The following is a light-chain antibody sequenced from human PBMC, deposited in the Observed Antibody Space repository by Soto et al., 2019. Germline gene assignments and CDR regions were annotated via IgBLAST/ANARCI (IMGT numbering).Light chain of an antibody. V-gene: IGLV2-14*02. CDR2: EVT. CDR1: SSDVGSHNL. Sequence: QSVLTQPASVSGSPGQSITISCAGTSSDVGSHNLVSWYQHHPGKAPKLLIYEVTDRPSGVSDRFSGSKSGNTASLTISGLRAEDEADYYCSSYTSSTTYVFGTRTKVTVL. CDR3: SSYTSSTTYV. J-gene: IGLJ1*01.